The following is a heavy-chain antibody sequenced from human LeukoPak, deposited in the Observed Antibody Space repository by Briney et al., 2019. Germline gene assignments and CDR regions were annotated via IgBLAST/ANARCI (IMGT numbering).Heavy chain of an antibody. J-gene: IGHJ4*02. V-gene: IGHV3-11*06. Sequence: GRFTISRDNAKNSPYLQMNSLRAEDTAVYYCATSRFYLESWGQGTLVTVSS. CDR3: ATSRFYLES.